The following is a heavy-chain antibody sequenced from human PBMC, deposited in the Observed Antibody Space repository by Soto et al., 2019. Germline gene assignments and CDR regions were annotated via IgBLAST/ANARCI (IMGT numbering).Heavy chain of an antibody. Sequence: PSETLSLTCAVYGGSFSAYDWTWIRQPPGTGLEWIGEINHNGSTNYNPSLKSRVTISVDTSKNQFSLKLTSVTAADTAVYYCARDKITGLFDYWGQGTLVTVSS. CDR1: GGSFSAYD. J-gene: IGHJ4*02. V-gene: IGHV4-34*01. CDR2: INHNGST. D-gene: IGHD2-8*02. CDR3: ARDKITGLFDY.